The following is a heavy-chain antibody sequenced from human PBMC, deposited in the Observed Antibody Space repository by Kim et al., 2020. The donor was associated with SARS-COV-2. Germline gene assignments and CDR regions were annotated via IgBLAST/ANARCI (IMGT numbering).Heavy chain of an antibody. CDR1: GYTFTSYG. CDR2: ISAYNGNT. J-gene: IGHJ4*02. D-gene: IGHD3-9*01. V-gene: IGHV1-18*01. Sequence: ASVKVSCKASGYTFTSYGISWVRQAPGQGLEWMGWISAYNGNTNYAQKLQGRVTMTTDTSTSTAYMELRSLRSDDTAVYYCARGPTYYYILTGYYTGHYFDYWGQSTLVTVSS. CDR3: ARGPTYYYILTGYYTGHYFDY.